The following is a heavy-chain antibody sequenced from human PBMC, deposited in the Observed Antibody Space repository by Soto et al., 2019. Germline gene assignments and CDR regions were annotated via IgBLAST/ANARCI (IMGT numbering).Heavy chain of an antibody. CDR2: ISTTETT. CDR1: GGSISSYY. D-gene: IGHD6-13*01. V-gene: IGHV4-4*07. CDR3: AGNIAAAGRRYYGMDV. J-gene: IGHJ6*02. Sequence: SEALSLTCPVSGGSISSYYWGWIRQPAGKGLEWIGRISTTETTNYNPSLKSRVSMSLDTSKSQVSLKLSSVTAADAAVYYCAGNIAAAGRRYYGMDVWGQGTTVTVSS.